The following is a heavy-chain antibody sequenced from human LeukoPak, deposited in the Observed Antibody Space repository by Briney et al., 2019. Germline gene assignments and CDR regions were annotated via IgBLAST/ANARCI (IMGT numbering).Heavy chain of an antibody. V-gene: IGHV4-39*01. Sequence: PSETLSLTCAVSGASISGSGYYLGWIRQPPGKGLEWIGNIYYTGSTYYNASLQSRVTISIDTSKNQFSLRLNSVTAADTAMYYCARARGSGFPDYWGQGTLVTVSS. CDR2: IYYTGST. CDR1: GASISGSGYY. J-gene: IGHJ4*02. D-gene: IGHD3-10*01. CDR3: ARARGSGFPDY.